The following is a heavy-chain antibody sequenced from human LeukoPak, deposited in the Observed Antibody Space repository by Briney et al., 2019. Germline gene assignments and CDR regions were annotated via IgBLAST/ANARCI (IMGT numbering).Heavy chain of an antibody. V-gene: IGHV4-4*07. D-gene: IGHD4-17*01. CDR1: GGSISSYY. CDR2: IYTSEST. Sequence: SEALSLTCTVSGGSISSYYWSWIRQPAGKGLEWVGRIYTSESTNYNPSLKSRVTMSIDTSKNQFSLKLSSVTAADTAVYYCAGVPHDYGDYEAFDIWGRGTMVTVSS. CDR3: AGVPHDYGDYEAFDI. J-gene: IGHJ3*02.